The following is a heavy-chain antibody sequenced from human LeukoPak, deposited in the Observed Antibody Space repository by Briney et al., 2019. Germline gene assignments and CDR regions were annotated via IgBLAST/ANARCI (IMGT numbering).Heavy chain of an antibody. CDR2: IIPISGTT. J-gene: IGHJ4*02. D-gene: IGHD5-12*01. Sequence: ASVKVSCKASGGTFSSHAISWMRQVPGQGLEWVGGIIPISGTTNYAQKFQGRVTITTDDSTRTGYMELRSLRSDDTAVYYCARGNSGYDYGFDHWGQGLLVTVSS. CDR3: ARGNSGYDYGFDH. V-gene: IGHV1-69*05. CDR1: GGTFSSHA.